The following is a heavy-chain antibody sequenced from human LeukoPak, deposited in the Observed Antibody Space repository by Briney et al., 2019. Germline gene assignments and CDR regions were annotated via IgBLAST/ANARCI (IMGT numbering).Heavy chain of an antibody. J-gene: IGHJ4*02. CDR3: AKGFQTYGELSFDV. Sequence: GGSLRLSCAASGFTFSNYAMSWVRQAPGKGLEWVSTVSGSASNTYYADSVKGRFTNSRDNSKTTLYLQMNSLRADDTAVYYCAKGFQTYGELSFDVWGQGTLVAVSS. V-gene: IGHV3-23*01. CDR2: VSGSASNT. CDR1: GFTFSNYA. D-gene: IGHD4-17*01.